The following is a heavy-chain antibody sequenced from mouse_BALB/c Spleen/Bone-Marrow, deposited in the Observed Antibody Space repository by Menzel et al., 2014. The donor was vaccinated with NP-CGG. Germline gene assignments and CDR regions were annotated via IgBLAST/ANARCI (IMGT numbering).Heavy chain of an antibody. Sequence: VHLQQSGAELMKPGASVKISCKATGYTFSSYWIEWVKQRPGHGLEWIGEILPGSGGTNYNEKFKGKATFTADTSSNTAYMQLNSLTSEDSAVYYCARSMDYWGQGTSVTVSS. CDR2: ILPGSGGT. V-gene: IGHV1-9*01. J-gene: IGHJ4*01. CDR3: ARSMDY. CDR1: GYTFSSYW.